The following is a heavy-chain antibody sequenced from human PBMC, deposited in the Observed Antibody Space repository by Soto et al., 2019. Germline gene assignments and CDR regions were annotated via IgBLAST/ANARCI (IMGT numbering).Heavy chain of an antibody. J-gene: IGHJ4*02. CDR1: GYTFTSYG. Sequence: ASVKVSFKASGYTFTSYGISWVRQAPGQGLEWMGWISAYNGNTNYAQKLQGRVTMTTDTSTSTAYMELRSLRSDDTAVYYCARDKVGFWTAGYWGQGTLVTVSS. D-gene: IGHD3-3*01. CDR2: ISAYNGNT. CDR3: ARDKVGFWTAGY. V-gene: IGHV1-18*01.